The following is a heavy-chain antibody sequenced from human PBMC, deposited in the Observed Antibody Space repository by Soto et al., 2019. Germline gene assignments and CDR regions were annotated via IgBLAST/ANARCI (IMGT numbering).Heavy chain of an antibody. CDR3: AREKAAFDAFDI. J-gene: IGHJ3*02. CDR1: GFAFSRHG. CDR2: ISGDGFST. Sequence: EVQLVESGGGLVQPGGSLRLSCAASGFAFSRHGLHWVRQAPGKGLEYVSAISGDGFSTYYANSVKGRFTISRDNSKNTLYLQMVSLRTEDMGVYYCAREKAAFDAFDIWGQGTMVTVSS. D-gene: IGHD2-15*01. V-gene: IGHV3-64*01.